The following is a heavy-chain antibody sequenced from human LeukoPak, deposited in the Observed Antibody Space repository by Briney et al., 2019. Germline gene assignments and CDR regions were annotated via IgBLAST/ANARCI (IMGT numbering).Heavy chain of an antibody. Sequence: SETLSLTCTVSGGSISSSSHYWGWIRQSPGKGLEWIGSINYSGNTYYNPSLKSRVTISVDTAENQFSLKVTSVTAADTAVYYCARDPRYCSGSNCYPRWFDPWGQGTLVTVSS. CDR1: GGSISSSSHY. J-gene: IGHJ5*02. D-gene: IGHD2-15*01. V-gene: IGHV4-39*07. CDR2: INYSGNT. CDR3: ARDPRYCSGSNCYPRWFDP.